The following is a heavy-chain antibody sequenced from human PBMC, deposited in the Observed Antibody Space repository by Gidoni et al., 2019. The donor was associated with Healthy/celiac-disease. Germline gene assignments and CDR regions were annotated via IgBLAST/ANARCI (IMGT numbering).Heavy chain of an antibody. J-gene: IGHJ6*02. D-gene: IGHD2-2*01. CDR2: ISSSSSYI. CDR3: ASLGRYQLRYYYYGMDV. Sequence: EVQLVASGGGLVKPGGSLRLSCAASGFTFSSYSMNWVRQAPGKGLEWVSSISSSSSYIYYADSVKGRFTISRDNAKNSLYLQMNSLRAEDTAVYYCASLGRYQLRYYYYGMDVWGQGTTVTVSS. V-gene: IGHV3-21*01. CDR1: GFTFSSYS.